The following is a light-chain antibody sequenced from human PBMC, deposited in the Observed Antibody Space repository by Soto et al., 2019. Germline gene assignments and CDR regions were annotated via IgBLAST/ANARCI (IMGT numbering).Light chain of an antibody. CDR2: EVS. V-gene: IGLV2-14*01. CDR3: SSLKTSTTRV. Sequence: QSALTQPASVSGSPGQSITISCTGTNSDVGDYNYVSWYQQHPGKAPKLMIYEVSNRPSGVSNRFSGSKSGNTASLTISGLQAEDEADYYCSSLKTSTTRVFGTGTKVTVL. CDR1: NSDVGDYNY. J-gene: IGLJ1*01.